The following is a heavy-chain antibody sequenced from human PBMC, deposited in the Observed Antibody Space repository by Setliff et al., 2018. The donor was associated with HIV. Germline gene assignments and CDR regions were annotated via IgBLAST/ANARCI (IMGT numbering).Heavy chain of an antibody. CDR3: ATPTVAGLFDY. J-gene: IGHJ4*02. Sequence: PSETLSLTCAVYGGSFSGSYWSWIRQPPGKDLEWIGEINHSGSTNYNPSLKSRVTISVDTSKNQFSLKLTSVIAADTAVYYCATPTVAGLFDYWGQGALVTVSS. CDR1: GGSFSGSY. V-gene: IGHV4-34*01. CDR2: INHSGST. D-gene: IGHD6-19*01.